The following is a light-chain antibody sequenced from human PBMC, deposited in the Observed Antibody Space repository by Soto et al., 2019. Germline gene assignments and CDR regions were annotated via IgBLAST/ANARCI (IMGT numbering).Light chain of an antibody. Sequence: EIVRTPSPATLSVSPGERAPLSGRASQSVRSSLAWYQPKPGQAPRLLIYSASTRAPGIPARFSGSGSGTDFTLTIRRLEPEEFAVYYCQQYGSPGTCGQGTKLDIK. CDR3: QQYGSPGT. CDR2: SAS. V-gene: IGKV3-15*01. J-gene: IGKJ1*01. CDR1: QSVRSS.